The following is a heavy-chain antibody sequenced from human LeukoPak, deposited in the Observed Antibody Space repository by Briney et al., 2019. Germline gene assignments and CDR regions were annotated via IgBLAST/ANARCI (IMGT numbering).Heavy chain of an antibody. CDR3: ARGGSMGATKDYYYYGMDV. V-gene: IGHV3-30-3*01. J-gene: IGHJ6*02. Sequence: SGGSLRLSCAASGFTFSSYAMHWVRQAPGKGLEWVAVISYDGSNKYYADSVKGRFTISRDNSKNTLYLQMNSLRAEDTAVYYCARGGSMGATKDYYYYGMDVWGQGTTVTVSS. CDR2: ISYDGSNK. CDR1: GFTFSSYA. D-gene: IGHD1-26*01.